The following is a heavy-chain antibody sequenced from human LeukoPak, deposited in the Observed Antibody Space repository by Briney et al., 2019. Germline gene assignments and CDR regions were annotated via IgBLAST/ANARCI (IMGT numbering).Heavy chain of an antibody. D-gene: IGHD3-16*02. CDR3: ARLLSPLYVWGSYRPDY. V-gene: IGHV4-39*01. J-gene: IGHJ4*02. CDR2: IYYSGST. CDR1: GRSISSSSYY. Sequence: PSETLSLTCTVSGRSISSSSYYWGWIRQPPGKGLEWIRSIYYSGSTYYNPSLKSRVTISVDTSKNQFSLKLSSVTAADTAVYYCARLLSPLYVWGSYRPDYWGQGTLVTVSS.